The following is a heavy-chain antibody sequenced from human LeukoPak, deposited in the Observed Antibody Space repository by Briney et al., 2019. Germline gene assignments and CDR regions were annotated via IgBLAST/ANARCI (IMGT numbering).Heavy chain of an antibody. V-gene: IGHV3-30*03. D-gene: IGHD5-18*01. CDR1: GFALSSYA. Sequence: GESLRLSCAASGFALSSYAIHWVRQGPGKGLEWVAVMSFDVRNTYYSESVKGRFTITRDNFRNTLYLQINSLRTEDTAVYYCAFLEGYSYGTGSSYGTDVWGQGTAVTVSS. CDR2: MSFDVRNT. CDR3: AFLEGYSYGTGSSYGTDV. J-gene: IGHJ6*02.